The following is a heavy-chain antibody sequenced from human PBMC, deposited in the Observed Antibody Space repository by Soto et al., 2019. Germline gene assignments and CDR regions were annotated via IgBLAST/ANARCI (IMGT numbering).Heavy chain of an antibody. CDR1: GYAFTTYG. D-gene: IGHD1-1*01. V-gene: IGHV1-18*01. Sequence: QVHLVQSGAEVKKPGASVKVSCKGSGYAFTTYGITWVRQAPGQGLEWMGWISAHNGNTNYAQKLQGRVTVTRDTSTSTAYMELRSLRSDDTAMYYCARGRYGDYWGQGVLVTVSS. CDR3: ARGRYGDY. J-gene: IGHJ4*02. CDR2: ISAHNGNT.